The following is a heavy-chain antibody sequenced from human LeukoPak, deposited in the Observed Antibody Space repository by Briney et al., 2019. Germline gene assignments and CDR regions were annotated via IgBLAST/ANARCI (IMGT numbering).Heavy chain of an antibody. V-gene: IGHV1-18*01. CDR2: ISAYNGNT. D-gene: IGHD6-19*01. CDR1: GYTFTSYG. J-gene: IGHJ5*02. CDR3: ARDPSNSSGWRTWFDP. Sequence: GASVKVSCKASGYTFTSYGISWVRQAHGQGLECMGWISAYNGNTNYAQKLQGRVTMTTDTSTSTAYMELRSLRSDDTAVYYCARDPSNSSGWRTWFDPWGQGTLVTVSP.